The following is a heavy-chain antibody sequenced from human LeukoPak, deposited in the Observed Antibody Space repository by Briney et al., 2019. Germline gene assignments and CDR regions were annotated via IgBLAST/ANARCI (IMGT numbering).Heavy chain of an antibody. CDR3: ATVRLRYFGRFDY. CDR1: GYTFTGYY. CDR2: FDPEDGET. Sequence: ASVKVSCKASGYTFTGYYMHWVRQAPGQGLEWMGGFDPEDGETIYAQKFQGRVNMTEDTSTDTAYTELSSLRSEDTAVYYCATVRLRYFGRFDYWGQGTLVTVSS. V-gene: IGHV1-24*01. D-gene: IGHD3-9*01. J-gene: IGHJ4*02.